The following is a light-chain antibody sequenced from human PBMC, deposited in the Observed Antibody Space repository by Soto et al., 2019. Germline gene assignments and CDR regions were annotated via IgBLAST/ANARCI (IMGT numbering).Light chain of an antibody. Sequence: QSALTQPASVSGSPGQSITISCTGTSGDVGSYNLVSWYQQHPGKPPKLMIFEVNKRPSGVSNRFSGSKSGNTAALTISGLQAEDEADYYCCSYAGSSTLVFGGGTKVTVL. CDR3: CSYAGSSTLV. V-gene: IGLV2-23*02. J-gene: IGLJ2*01. CDR2: EVN. CDR1: SGDVGSYNL.